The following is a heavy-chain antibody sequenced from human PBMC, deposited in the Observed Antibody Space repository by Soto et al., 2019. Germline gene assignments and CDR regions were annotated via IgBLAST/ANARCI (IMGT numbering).Heavy chain of an antibody. V-gene: IGHV4-31*03. CDR3: ARIVRDYDFWSGYYTDDAFDI. CDR2: IYYSGST. D-gene: IGHD3-3*01. J-gene: IGHJ3*02. CDR1: GGSISSGGYY. Sequence: QVQLQESGPGLVKPSQTLSLTCTVSGGSISSGGYYWSWIRQHPGKGLEWIGYIYYSGSTYYNPSLKSRVTTSVDTSKNQFSLKLSSVTAADTAVYYCARIVRDYDFWSGYYTDDAFDIWGQGTMVTVSS.